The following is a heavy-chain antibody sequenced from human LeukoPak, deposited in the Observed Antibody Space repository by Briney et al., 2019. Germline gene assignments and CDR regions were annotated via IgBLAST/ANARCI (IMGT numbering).Heavy chain of an antibody. Sequence: PGGSLRLSCAASGFTFSSHAMSWVRQAPGKGLEWVSVISGSGGSTYYADSVKGRFTISRDNSKNTLYLQMNSLRAEDTAVYYCAKDSAWTVTYYWGQGTLVTVSS. CDR2: ISGSGGST. J-gene: IGHJ4*02. V-gene: IGHV3-23*01. D-gene: IGHD4-11*01. CDR3: AKDSAWTVTYY. CDR1: GFTFSSHA.